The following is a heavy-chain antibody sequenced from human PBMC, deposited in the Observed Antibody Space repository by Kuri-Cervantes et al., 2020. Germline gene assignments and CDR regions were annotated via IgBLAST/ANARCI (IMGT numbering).Heavy chain of an antibody. CDR2: TCHRGST. Sequence: CAVSGGSISRGGYSRSWVRQPPGKGVEWIGYTCHRGSTYYNAFLKSRITISGYRSKNQFSLKLRSVTAADTAVYYCAREDGYELDAFDIWGQGTMVTVSS. J-gene: IGHJ3*02. CDR1: GGSISRGGYS. D-gene: IGHD5-12*01. CDR3: AREDGYELDAFDI. V-gene: IGHV4-30-2*01.